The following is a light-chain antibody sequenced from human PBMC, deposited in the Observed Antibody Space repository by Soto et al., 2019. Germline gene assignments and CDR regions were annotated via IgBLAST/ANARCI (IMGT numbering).Light chain of an antibody. CDR2: EVT. CDR1: NSNF. V-gene: IGLV2-8*01. CDR3: SCSHNLGVI. J-gene: IGLJ2*01. Sequence: QSALTQPPSASGSPGQSVTISCTGINSNFVSWYQQYPGKVPKLIISEVTKRPSGVPDRFSGSKSGNTASLTVSGLQAEDEADYYCSCSHNLGVIFGGGTKLTVL.